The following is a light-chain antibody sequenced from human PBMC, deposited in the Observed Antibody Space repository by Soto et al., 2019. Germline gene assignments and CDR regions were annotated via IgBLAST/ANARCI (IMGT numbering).Light chain of an antibody. CDR1: QSISSY. V-gene: IGKV1-39*01. CDR2: AAS. Sequence: DIEMTQSPSSLSASVGERVTVTCRASQSISSYLSWYQQKPGKAPKLLIYAASILQTGIPSRFSGSGSGTDFTLTISSLQSEDFAIYYCQQYYSTPWTFGQGTKVEIK. CDR3: QQYYSTPWT. J-gene: IGKJ1*01.